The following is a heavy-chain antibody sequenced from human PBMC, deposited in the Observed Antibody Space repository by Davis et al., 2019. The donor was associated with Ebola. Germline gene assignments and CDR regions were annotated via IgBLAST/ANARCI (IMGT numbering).Heavy chain of an antibody. J-gene: IGHJ2*01. CDR1: GFTFSDHY. Sequence: GESLKISCAVSGFTFSDHYMDWVRQAPGKGLEWVSGIRGSGGNTYYADSVKGRFTMSRDNAKNTLYLQMNSLRAEDTAVYYCARVLAARPWYFDLWGRGTLVTVSS. CDR2: IRGSGGNT. D-gene: IGHD6-6*01. V-gene: IGHV3-11*04. CDR3: ARVLAARPWYFDL.